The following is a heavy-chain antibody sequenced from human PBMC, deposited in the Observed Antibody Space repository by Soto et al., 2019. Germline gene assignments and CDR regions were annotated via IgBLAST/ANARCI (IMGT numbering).Heavy chain of an antibody. D-gene: IGHD6-19*01. CDR2: ISDSGGST. Sequence: EAHLLEYGGGLVQPGGSLRLSCVVSGSTFSSDDMSWVRQAPGRGLEWVSGISDSGGSTYYADSVKGRFTISRDNAKNTLYLQMKSLRVEDTALYYCAKDGGWSLAVAGLFDYWGPGTQVTVSS. CDR3: AKDGGWSLAVAGLFDY. V-gene: IGHV3-23*01. J-gene: IGHJ4*02. CDR1: GSTFSSDD.